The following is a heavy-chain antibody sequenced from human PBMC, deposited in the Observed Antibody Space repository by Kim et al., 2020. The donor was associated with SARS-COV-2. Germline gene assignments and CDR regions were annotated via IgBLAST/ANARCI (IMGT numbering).Heavy chain of an antibody. J-gene: IGHJ4*02. Sequence: GGSLRLSCAASGFTFGDYAMHWVRQAPGKGLEWVSGISWNSGSIGYADSVKGRFTISRDNAKNSLYLQMNSLRAEDTALYYCAKDIAAAAIAPHDYWGQGTLVTVSS. CDR2: ISWNSGSI. CDR1: GFTFGDYA. D-gene: IGHD2-2*02. CDR3: AKDIAAAAIAPHDY. V-gene: IGHV3-9*01.